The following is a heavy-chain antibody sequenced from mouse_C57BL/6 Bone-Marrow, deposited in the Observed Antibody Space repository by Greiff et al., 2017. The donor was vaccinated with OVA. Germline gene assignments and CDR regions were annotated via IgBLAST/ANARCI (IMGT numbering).Heavy chain of an antibody. CDR1: GYTFTSYW. Sequence: QVQLQQSWTELVKPGASVKLSCKASGYTFTSYWMHWVKQRPGQGLEWIGNINPSNGGTNYNEKFKSKATLTVDKSSSTAYMQLSSLTSEDSAVYYCARGGGYGSSSYAMDYWGQGTSVTVSS. CDR2: INPSNGGT. CDR3: ARGGGYGSSSYAMDY. J-gene: IGHJ4*01. D-gene: IGHD1-1*01. V-gene: IGHV1-53*01.